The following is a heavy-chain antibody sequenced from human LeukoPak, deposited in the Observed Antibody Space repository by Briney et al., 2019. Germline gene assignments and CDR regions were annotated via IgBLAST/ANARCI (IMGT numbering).Heavy chain of an antibody. V-gene: IGHV4-39*01. CDR3: ARLASGYFDY. D-gene: IGHD1-26*01. Sequence: NPSETLSLTCTVSGVSISSSSYYWGWIRQPPGKGLEWIGSIYYSGSTYYNPSLKSRVTISVDTSKNQFSLKLSSVTAADTAVYYCARLASGYFDYWGQGTLVTVSS. CDR2: IYYSGST. J-gene: IGHJ4*02. CDR1: GVSISSSSYY.